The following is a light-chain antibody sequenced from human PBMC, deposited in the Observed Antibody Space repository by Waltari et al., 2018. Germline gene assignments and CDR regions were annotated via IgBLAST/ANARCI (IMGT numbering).Light chain of an antibody. V-gene: IGLV3-1*01. CDR2: QDS. CDR3: QAWDSSTKV. CDR1: KLGDKY. J-gene: IGLJ1*01. Sequence: SYELSQPPSVSVSPGQTASLPCSGEKLGDKYACWYQQKPGQSPVLVIYQDSKRPSGIPERFSGSNSGNTATLTIGGTQAMDEADYYCQAWDSSTKVFGTGTKVTVL.